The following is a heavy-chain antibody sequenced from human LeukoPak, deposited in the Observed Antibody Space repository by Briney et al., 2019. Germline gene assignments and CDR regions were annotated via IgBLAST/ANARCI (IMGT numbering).Heavy chain of an antibody. CDR1: GYTLTELS. Sequence: ASVKVSCEVSGYTLTELSMHWVRQAPGKGLEWMGGFDPEDGETIYAQKFQGRVTMTEDTSTDTAYMELSSLRSEDTAVYYCATGQGGSYHLGFDYWGQGTLVTVSS. D-gene: IGHD1-26*01. V-gene: IGHV1-24*01. J-gene: IGHJ4*02. CDR2: FDPEDGET. CDR3: ATGQGGSYHLGFDY.